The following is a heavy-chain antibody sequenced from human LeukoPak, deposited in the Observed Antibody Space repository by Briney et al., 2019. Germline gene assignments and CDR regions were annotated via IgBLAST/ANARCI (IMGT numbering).Heavy chain of an antibody. CDR1: GVSISSSNSY. CDR3: ARHYYGSGRGNWFDP. Sequence: SETLSLTCTVSGVSISSSNSYWGWIRQPPGKGLEWIGSIYYSGSTYYNPSLKSRVTISVDTSKNQFSLKLSSVTAADTAVYYCARHYYGSGRGNWFDPWGQGTLVTVSS. D-gene: IGHD3-10*01. V-gene: IGHV4-39*01. CDR2: IYYSGST. J-gene: IGHJ5*02.